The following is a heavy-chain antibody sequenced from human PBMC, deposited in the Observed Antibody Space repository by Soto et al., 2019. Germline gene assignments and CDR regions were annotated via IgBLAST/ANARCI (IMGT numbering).Heavy chain of an antibody. J-gene: IGHJ5*02. CDR2: IIPIIGII. CDR3: XXXXXXXXXXXXXXXXP. CDR1: GGTFSTYT. V-gene: IGHV1-69*02. Sequence: QVQLVQSGAEVKKPGSSVKVSCKASGGTFSTYTITWVRQAPGQGLEWMGRIIPIIGIINYAQKFQGRVTITAEXXXGXXYMELTRLRSDDTAXYYXXXXXXXXXXXXXXXXXPXXXGTLVTVSS.